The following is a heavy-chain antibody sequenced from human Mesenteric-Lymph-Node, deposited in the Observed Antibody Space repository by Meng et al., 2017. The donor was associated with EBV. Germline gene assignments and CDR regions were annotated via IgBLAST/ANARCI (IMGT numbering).Heavy chain of an antibody. J-gene: IGHJ4*02. CDR1: GGSISSSSYY. V-gene: IGHV4-39*01. CDR2: IYSGGRT. Sequence: QRQLKVSGPGLVRPAMTLSLTFTVSGGSISSSSYYWGWIRQPPGKGLEWIGSIYSGGRTYYSPSLESRVTISVDTSKNQFSLKLNSVTAADTSVYFCASLLIVFGGVIVDYWGQGALVTVSS. CDR3: ASLLIVFGGVIVDY. D-gene: IGHD3-16*02.